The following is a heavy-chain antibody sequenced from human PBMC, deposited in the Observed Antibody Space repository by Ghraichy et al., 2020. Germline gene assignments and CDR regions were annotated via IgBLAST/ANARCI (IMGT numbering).Heavy chain of an antibody. D-gene: IGHD2-2*01. CDR1: GGSISSYY. CDR3: ARADTSYVYCSSTSCYLSIGAFDI. Sequence: SETLSLTCTVSGGSISSYYWSWIRQPPGKGLEWIGYIYYSGSTNYNPSLKSRVTISVDTSKNQFSLKLSSVTAADTAVYYCARADTSYVYCSSTSCYLSIGAFDIWGQGTMVTVSS. CDR2: IYYSGST. V-gene: IGHV4-59*01. J-gene: IGHJ3*02.